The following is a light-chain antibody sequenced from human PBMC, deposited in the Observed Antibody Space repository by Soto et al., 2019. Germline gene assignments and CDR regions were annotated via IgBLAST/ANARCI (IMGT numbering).Light chain of an antibody. Sequence: GERSTLSCKASQSFRGLLAWYQQKPGQVPRLLIYDAYNRATGIPPRFSGSGSGTHFTLTICSLEPEAAALFYCQKRPARPIKFGQGTRLEIK. V-gene: IGKV3-11*01. CDR1: QSFRGL. CDR3: QKRPARPIK. J-gene: IGKJ5*01. CDR2: DAY.